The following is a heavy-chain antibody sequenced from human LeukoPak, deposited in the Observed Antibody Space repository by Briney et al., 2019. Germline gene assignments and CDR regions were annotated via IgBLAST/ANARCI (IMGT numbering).Heavy chain of an antibody. V-gene: IGHV4-59*01. CDR3: ARDDSSGWSAFDY. D-gene: IGHD6-19*01. Sequence: SETLSLTCTVSGGSISSYCWSWIRQPPGKGLEWIGYIYYSGSTNYNPSLKSRVTISVDTSKNQFSLKLSSVTAADTAVYYCARDDSSGWSAFDYWGQGTLVTVSS. CDR1: GGSISSYC. CDR2: IYYSGST. J-gene: IGHJ4*02.